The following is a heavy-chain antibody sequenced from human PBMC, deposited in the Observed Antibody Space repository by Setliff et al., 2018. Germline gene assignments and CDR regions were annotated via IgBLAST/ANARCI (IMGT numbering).Heavy chain of an antibody. D-gene: IGHD3-16*01. J-gene: IGHJ4*02. CDR2: IKQDGSEK. CDR1: GFTFSNYW. CDR3: ARDGGEY. Sequence: GGSLRLSCAASGFTFSNYWMSWVRQAPGKGLEWVANIKQDGSEKYYVDSVRGRFTISRDNAKNSLYLQMNSLRAEDTAVYYCARDGGEYWGQGTLVTVSS. V-gene: IGHV3-7*01.